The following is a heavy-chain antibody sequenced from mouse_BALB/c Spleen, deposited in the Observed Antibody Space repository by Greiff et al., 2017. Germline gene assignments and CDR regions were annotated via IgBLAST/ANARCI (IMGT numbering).Heavy chain of an antibody. J-gene: IGHJ4*01. CDR2: IDPANGNT. Sequence: EVQLQQSGAELVKPGASVKLSCTASGFNIKDTYMHWVKQRPEQGLEWIGRIDPANGNTKYDPKFQGKATITADTSSNTAYLQLSSLTSEDTAVYYCARGGYVNLVYYYAMDYWGQGTSVTVSS. D-gene: IGHD1-2*01. CDR1: GFNIKDTY. V-gene: IGHV14-3*02. CDR3: ARGGYVNLVYYYAMDY.